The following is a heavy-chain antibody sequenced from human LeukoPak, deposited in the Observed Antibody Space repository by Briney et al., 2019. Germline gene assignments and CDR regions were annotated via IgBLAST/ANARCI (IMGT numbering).Heavy chain of an antibody. Sequence: EASVKVSCKASGGTFSSYAISWVRQAPGQGLEWMGGIIPIFGTANYAQKFKGRVTITADKSTSTAYMELSSLRSEDTAVYYCARGPPYYYYGMDVWGKGTTVTVSS. J-gene: IGHJ6*04. CDR1: GGTFSSYA. V-gene: IGHV1-69*06. CDR2: IIPIFGTA. CDR3: ARGPPYYYYGMDV.